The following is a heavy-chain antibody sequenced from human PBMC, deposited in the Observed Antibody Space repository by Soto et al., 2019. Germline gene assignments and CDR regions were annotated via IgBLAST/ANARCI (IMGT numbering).Heavy chain of an antibody. CDR3: AHSAASMVRGVGEDAFDI. D-gene: IGHD3-10*01. CDR1: GFSLSTSGVG. V-gene: IGHV2-5*01. J-gene: IGHJ3*02. Sequence: QITLKESGPTLVKPTQTLTLTCTFSGFSLSTSGVGVGWIRQPPGKALEWLALIYWNDDKRYSPSLKSRLNITKDTAKTQVVITMTNMDPVDTATYYCAHSAASMVRGVGEDAFDIWGQGTMVTVSS. CDR2: IYWNDDK.